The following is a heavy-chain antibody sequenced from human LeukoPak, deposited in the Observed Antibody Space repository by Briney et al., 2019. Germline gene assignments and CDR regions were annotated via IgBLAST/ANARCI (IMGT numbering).Heavy chain of an antibody. Sequence: SETLSLTCAVYVGSFSGYYWSWIRQPPGKGLEWIGEINHSGSTNYNPSLKSRVTISVDTSKNQFSLKLSSVTAADTAVYYCARGPVLRFLERLNVAYDILTGYFDYWGQGTLVTVSS. CDR2: INHSGST. CDR3: ARGPVLRFLERLNVAYDILTGYFDY. J-gene: IGHJ4*02. D-gene: IGHD3-3*01. CDR1: VGSFSGYY. V-gene: IGHV4-34*01.